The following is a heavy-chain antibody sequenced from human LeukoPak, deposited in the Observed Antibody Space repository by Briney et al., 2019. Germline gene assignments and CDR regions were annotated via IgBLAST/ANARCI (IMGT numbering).Heavy chain of an antibody. V-gene: IGHV1-18*01. CDR1: GYTFTSYG. D-gene: IGHD6-19*01. Sequence: ASVKVSCKASGYTFTSYGISWVRQAPGQGFEWMGWISAYNGNTNYAQKLQGRVTMTTDTSTSTAYMELRSLRSDDTAVYYCARMLQQWLVRPSHWYFDLWGRGTLVTVSS. CDR3: ARMLQQWLVRPSHWYFDL. CDR2: ISAYNGNT. J-gene: IGHJ2*01.